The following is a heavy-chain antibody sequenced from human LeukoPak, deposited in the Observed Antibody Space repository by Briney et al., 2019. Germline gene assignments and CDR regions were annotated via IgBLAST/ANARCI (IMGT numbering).Heavy chain of an antibody. V-gene: IGHV5-51*01. Sequence: GESLKISCRGSGYTFTSHWIGWVRQMPGKGLEWMGTIYPDDSDTRYSPSFQGQVIFSADKSISTAYLQWSSLKASDTAMYYCAKQAYGDLYFDYWGRGTLVTVSS. CDR3: AKQAYGDLYFDY. CDR2: IYPDDSDT. J-gene: IGHJ4*02. D-gene: IGHD4-17*01. CDR1: GYTFTSHW.